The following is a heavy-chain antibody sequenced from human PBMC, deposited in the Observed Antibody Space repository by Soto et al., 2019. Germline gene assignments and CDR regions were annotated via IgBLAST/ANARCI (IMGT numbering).Heavy chain of an antibody. CDR2: IKEDGSVK. V-gene: IGHV3-7*01. Sequence: PGGSVRLSXAAIGFSLRSDWMAWVRQIPGKGLEFVANIKEDGSVKNYVDSVKGRFSISRDNDKNSLYLQMNSLRAEDTAVYYCGTDRWGGAFDMWGQGTTVTVSS. CDR3: GTDRWGGAFDM. D-gene: IGHD3-10*01. CDR1: GFSLRSDW. J-gene: IGHJ3*02.